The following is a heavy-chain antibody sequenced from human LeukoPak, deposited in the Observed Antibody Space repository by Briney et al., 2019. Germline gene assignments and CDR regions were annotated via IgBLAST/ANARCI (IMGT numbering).Heavy chain of an antibody. CDR2: IKSKTDGGTT. Sequence: GGSLRLSCAASGFTFSNAWMSWVRQAPGKGLEWVGRIKSKTDGGTTDYAAPVKGRFTISRDGSKNTLYLQMNSLKTEDTAVYYCTTASYHYYDSSGYYLWGQGTLVTVSS. CDR1: GFTFSNAW. CDR3: TTASYHYYDSSGYYL. J-gene: IGHJ5*02. D-gene: IGHD3-22*01. V-gene: IGHV3-15*01.